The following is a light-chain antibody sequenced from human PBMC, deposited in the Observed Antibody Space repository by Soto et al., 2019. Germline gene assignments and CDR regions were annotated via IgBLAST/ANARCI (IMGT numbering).Light chain of an antibody. Sequence: QSALTQPASVSGSPGQSITISCTGTSSDVGGYNYVSWYQQHPGKAPKLMIYEVSNRPSGVSNRFSGSKSGNTASLTISGLQAADEADDYCSSSTSSSTLPWVFGGGTKVTVL. V-gene: IGLV2-14*01. CDR3: SSSTSSSTLPWV. CDR2: EVS. CDR1: SSDVGGYNY. J-gene: IGLJ3*02.